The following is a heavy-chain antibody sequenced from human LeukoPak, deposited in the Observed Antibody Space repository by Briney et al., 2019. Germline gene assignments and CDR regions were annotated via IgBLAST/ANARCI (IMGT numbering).Heavy chain of an antibody. V-gene: IGHV4-38-2*02. D-gene: IGHD3-10*01. CDR2: IYHSGST. CDR1: GYSISSGYY. Sequence: PSETLSLTCTVSGYSISSGYYWGWIRQPPGKGLEWIGSIYHSGSTYYNPSPKSRVTISVDTSKNQFSLKLSSVTAADTAVYYCARSVLWFGELSYNWFDPWGQGTLVTVSS. J-gene: IGHJ5*02. CDR3: ARSVLWFGELSYNWFDP.